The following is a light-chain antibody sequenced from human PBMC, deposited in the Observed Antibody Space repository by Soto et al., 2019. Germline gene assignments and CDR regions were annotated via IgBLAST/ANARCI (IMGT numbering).Light chain of an antibody. J-gene: IGLJ3*02. CDR1: SGSVSTSSY. CDR2: GTN. CDR3: VLYMGSGISV. V-gene: IGLV8-61*01. Sequence: QTVVTQEPSFSVSPGGTVTLTCGLGSGSVSTSSYPSWYQQTPGQAPRTLIYGTNTRSSGVPDRFSGSILGNKAALTITGAQADDESDYYCVLYMGSGISVFGGGTKLTVL.